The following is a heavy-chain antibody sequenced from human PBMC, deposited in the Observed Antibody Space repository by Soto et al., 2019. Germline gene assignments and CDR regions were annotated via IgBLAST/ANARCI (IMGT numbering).Heavy chain of an antibody. CDR1: GGSFSGYY. D-gene: IGHD6-19*01. Sequence: SETLSLTCAVYGGSFSGYYWSWIRQSPGKGLEWIGKINHSGSTDYNPSLRSRVTMSVDTSNNQLTLTVTSVTAADTAMYYCARGPIAVASNWFDPWGQGTMVTVSS. CDR2: INHSGST. CDR3: ARGPIAVASNWFDP. J-gene: IGHJ5*02. V-gene: IGHV4-34*01.